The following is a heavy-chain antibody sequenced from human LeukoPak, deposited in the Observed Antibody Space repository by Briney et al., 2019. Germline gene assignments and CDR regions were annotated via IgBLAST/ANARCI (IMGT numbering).Heavy chain of an antibody. CDR2: MNPNSGNT. Sequence: ASVKVSCKASGYTFTNYGFSWVRQATGQGLEWMGWMNPNSGNTGYAQKFQGRVTMTRNTSISTAYMELSSLRSEDTAVYYCARGAYGMDVWGQGTTVTVSS. CDR1: GYTFTNYG. J-gene: IGHJ6*02. V-gene: IGHV1-8*02. CDR3: ARGAYGMDV.